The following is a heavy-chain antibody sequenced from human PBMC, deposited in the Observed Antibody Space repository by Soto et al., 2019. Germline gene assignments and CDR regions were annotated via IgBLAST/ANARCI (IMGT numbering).Heavy chain of an antibody. CDR2: IYYTGRT. D-gene: IGHD5-12*01. Sequence: QLQVQEPGPGLVKPSETLSLTCTVSGGSISSSAYFWGWIRQPPGKGLEWIGNIYYTGRTSYNPSLKSRITISIDTSKNRFSLKLSSVTAADTSVYFCARIYSGYDDAGAFDIWGQGTMVTVSS. CDR1: GGSISSSAYF. V-gene: IGHV4-39*01. CDR3: ARIYSGYDDAGAFDI. J-gene: IGHJ3*02.